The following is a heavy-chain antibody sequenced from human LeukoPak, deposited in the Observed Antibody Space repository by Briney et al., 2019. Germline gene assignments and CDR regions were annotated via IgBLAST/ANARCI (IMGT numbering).Heavy chain of an antibody. D-gene: IGHD2-2*01. CDR1: GGSFSGYY. CDR2: ISSSSSYT. V-gene: IGHV3-11*06. Sequence: LSLTCAVYGGSFSGYYWSWIRQAPGKGLEWVSYISSSSSYTNYADSVKGRFTISRDNAKNSLYLQMNSLRAEDTAVYYCARVPIVVVPAAQTYYFDYWGQGTLVTVSS. J-gene: IGHJ4*02. CDR3: ARVPIVVVPAAQTYYFDY.